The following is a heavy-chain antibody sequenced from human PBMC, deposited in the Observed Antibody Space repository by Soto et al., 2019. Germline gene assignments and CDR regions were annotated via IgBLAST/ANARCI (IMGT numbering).Heavy chain of an antibody. Sequence: GGSRRLACTASGFTLVGYAISWVRQARGKGLEGVGFIRSKAYGGSTEYAASVKGRFTISRDDSKSIADLQMNSLKTEDTAVYYCTNFYQLCYIDWPPSYYTHSRGQAT. CDR1: GFTLVGYA. V-gene: IGHV3-49*04. CDR3: TNFYQLCYIDWPPSYYTHS. D-gene: IGHD3-9*01. CDR2: IRSKAYGGST. J-gene: IGHJ5*01.